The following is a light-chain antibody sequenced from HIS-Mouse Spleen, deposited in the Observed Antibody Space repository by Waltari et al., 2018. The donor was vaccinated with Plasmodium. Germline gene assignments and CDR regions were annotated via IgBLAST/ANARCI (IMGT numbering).Light chain of an antibody. CDR1: QGISST. J-gene: IGKJ4*01. CDR3: QQGS. V-gene: IGKV1-13*02. Sequence: AIQFTQSPSSLSASAADRVTITCRASQGISSTLAWYQQKPGKAPKLLIYDASSLESGVPSRFSGSGSGTDFTLTSSSLQPEDFATYYCQQGSFGGGTKVEIK. CDR2: DAS.